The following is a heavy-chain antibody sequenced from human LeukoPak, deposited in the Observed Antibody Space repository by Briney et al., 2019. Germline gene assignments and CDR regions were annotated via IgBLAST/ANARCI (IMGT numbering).Heavy chain of an antibody. D-gene: IGHD3-22*01. Sequence: PSETLSLTCNVSGGSIRGYYWSWIRQPPGKGLEWIGYIYSSGSTNYNPSLKSRVTMSVDTSKNQFSLKVSSVTAADTAVYYCARVSYSNYYDSSGYPLYYFDYWGPGTLVTVSS. CDR3: ARVSYSNYYDSSGYPLYYFDY. CDR2: IYSSGST. J-gene: IGHJ4*02. CDR1: GGSIRGYY. V-gene: IGHV4-59*01.